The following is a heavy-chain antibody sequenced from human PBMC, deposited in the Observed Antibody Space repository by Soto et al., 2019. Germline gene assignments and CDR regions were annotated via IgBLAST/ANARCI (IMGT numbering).Heavy chain of an antibody. Sequence: GGSLRLSCAASGFTFSDYYMSWIRQAPGKGLEWVSYITTSSNIYSADSVKGRFTISRDNAKNSLYLQMNSLRAEDTAVYYCARSQGDRVLAYWGEGSLVTVFS. CDR2: ITTSSNI. D-gene: IGHD2-21*01. CDR3: ARSQGDRVLAY. J-gene: IGHJ4*02. V-gene: IGHV3-11*01. CDR1: GFTFSDYY.